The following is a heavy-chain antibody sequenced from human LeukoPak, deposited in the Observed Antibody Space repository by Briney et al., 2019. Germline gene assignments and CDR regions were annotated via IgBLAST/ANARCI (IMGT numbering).Heavy chain of an antibody. CDR2: INPNSGGT. D-gene: IGHD3-22*01. CDR1: GYTFTGYY. CDR3: ARVSDYYDSSGYYLHG. Sequence: GASVKVSCKASGYTFTGYYMHWVRQAPGQGLEWMGWINPNSGGTNYAQKFQGRVTMTRDTSISTACMELSRLRSDDTAVYYCARVSDYYDSSGYYLHGWGQGTLVTVSS. V-gene: IGHV1-2*02. J-gene: IGHJ4*02.